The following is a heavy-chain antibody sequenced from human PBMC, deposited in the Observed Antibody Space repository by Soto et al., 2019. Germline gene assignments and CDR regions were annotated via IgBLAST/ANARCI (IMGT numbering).Heavy chain of an antibody. Sequence: GGSLRLSCAASGFTFSSYAMSWVRQAPGKGLEWVSAISGSGGSTYYADSVKGRFTISRDNSKNTLYLQMNSLRAEDTAVYYCAKGLGDCSSTSCPVWFDYWGQGTLVTVSS. CDR1: GFTFSSYA. J-gene: IGHJ4*02. CDR2: ISGSGGST. D-gene: IGHD2-2*03. V-gene: IGHV3-23*01. CDR3: AKGLGDCSSTSCPVWFDY.